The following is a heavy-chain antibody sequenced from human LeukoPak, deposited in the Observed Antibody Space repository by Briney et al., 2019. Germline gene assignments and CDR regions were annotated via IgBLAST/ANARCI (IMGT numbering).Heavy chain of an antibody. J-gene: IGHJ6*02. CDR2: IIPILGIA. V-gene: IGHV1-69*04. Sequence: SVKVSCKASGGTFSSYAISWVRQAPGQGLEWMGRIIPILGIANYAQKFQGRVTITADKSTSTAYMELSSLRSEDTAMYYCARHAAAGSISGMDVWGQGTAVTVSS. D-gene: IGHD6-13*01. CDR3: ARHAAAGSISGMDV. CDR1: GGTFSSYA.